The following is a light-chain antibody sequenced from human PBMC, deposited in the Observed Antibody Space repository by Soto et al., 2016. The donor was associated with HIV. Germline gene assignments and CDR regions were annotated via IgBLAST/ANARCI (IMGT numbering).Light chain of an antibody. CDR2: AAS. CDR1: QSISSY. J-gene: IGKJ4*01. V-gene: IGKV1-39*01. CDR3: QQSYSTLLT. Sequence: RVTITCRASQSISSYLNWYQQKPGKAPKLLIYAASSLQSGVPSRFSGSGSGTDFTPTISSLQPEDFATYYCQQSYSTLLTFGGGTKVEIK.